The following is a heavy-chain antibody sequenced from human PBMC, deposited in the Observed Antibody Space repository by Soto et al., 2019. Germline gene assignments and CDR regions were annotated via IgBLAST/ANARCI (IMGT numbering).Heavy chain of an antibody. CDR1: GGTFSTYT. CDR2: IIPIFGTA. CDR3: ARFSGGSYNTYYFYYGMDV. Sequence: SVKVSCKSSGGTFSTYTLAWVRQAPGQGLEWVGGIIPIFGTANYPQKFKGRVTITADESTSTAYMELSSLRSEDTAVYYCARFSGGSYNTYYFYYGMDVWCQGTTVTVSS. D-gene: IGHD2-15*01. J-gene: IGHJ6*02. V-gene: IGHV1-69*13.